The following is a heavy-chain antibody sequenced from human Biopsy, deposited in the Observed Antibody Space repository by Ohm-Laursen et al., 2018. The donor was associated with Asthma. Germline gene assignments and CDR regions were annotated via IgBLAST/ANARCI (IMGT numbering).Heavy chain of an antibody. CDR1: GGTFSRYA. CDR3: ARGPEYVRSSGALDY. Sequence: SVKVSCKASGGTFSRYAISWVRQAPGQGLEWMGRIIPIFGPTNYAQKFQGRVTISADDSTSTAYMELSSLSSEDTALYYCARGPEYVRSSGALDYWGQGTLVTVSS. V-gene: IGHV1-69*13. D-gene: IGHD2-2*01. CDR2: IIPIFGPT. J-gene: IGHJ4*02.